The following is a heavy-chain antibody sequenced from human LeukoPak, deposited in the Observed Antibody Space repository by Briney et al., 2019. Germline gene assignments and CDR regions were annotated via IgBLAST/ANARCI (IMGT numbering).Heavy chain of an antibody. Sequence: PSETLSLTCAVYGGSFSGYYWGWIRQPPGKGLEWIGSIYHSGSTYYNPSLKSRVTISVDTSKNQFSLKLSSVTAADTAVYYCARDRGGIAAAGTFWFDPWGQGTLVTVSS. J-gene: IGHJ5*02. D-gene: IGHD6-13*01. CDR3: ARDRGGIAAAGTFWFDP. CDR2: IYHSGST. CDR1: GGSFSGYY. V-gene: IGHV4-38-2*02.